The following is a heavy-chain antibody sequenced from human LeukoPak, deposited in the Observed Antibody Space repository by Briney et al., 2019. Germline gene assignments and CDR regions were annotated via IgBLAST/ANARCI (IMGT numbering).Heavy chain of an antibody. J-gene: IGHJ4*02. CDR1: GFTFSSYA. CDR3: AKAGIAAAGRALRYFDY. CDR2: ISGSGGST. D-gene: IGHD6-13*01. Sequence: GGSLRLSCAASGFTFSSYAMSWVRQAPGKGLEWVSAISGSGGSTYYADSVKGRFTISRDNSKNTLYLQMNSLRAEDTAVYYCAKAGIAAAGRALRYFDYWGQGTLVTVSS. V-gene: IGHV3-23*01.